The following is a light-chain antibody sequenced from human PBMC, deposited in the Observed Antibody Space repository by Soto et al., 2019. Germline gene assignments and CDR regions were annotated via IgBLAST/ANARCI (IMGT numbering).Light chain of an antibody. Sequence: EIVMTQSPATLSVSPGERATLSCRASQSVSSNLAWYQQKPGQAPRLLIYGASTRATGIPARCSGSGSGTDFTLTISGLQSEDFAIYFCQQDNNWPPDRTFGQGTKVEIK. CDR2: GAS. J-gene: IGKJ1*01. CDR1: QSVSSN. V-gene: IGKV3-15*01. CDR3: QQDNNWPPDRT.